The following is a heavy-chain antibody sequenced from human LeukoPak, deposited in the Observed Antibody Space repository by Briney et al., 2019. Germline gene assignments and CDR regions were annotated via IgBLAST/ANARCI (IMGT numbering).Heavy chain of an antibody. D-gene: IGHD3-22*01. CDR3: ARGGSSGYNYNAFDI. V-gene: IGHV3-48*03. CDR2: ISSSGSTI. CDR1: GFTFSSYE. Sequence: GGSLRLSCAASGFTFSSYEMNWVRQAPGKGLEWVSYISSSGSTIYYADSVKGRFTISRDNAKNSLYLQMNSLRAEDTAVYYCARGGSSGYNYNAFDIWGQGTMVTVSS. J-gene: IGHJ3*02.